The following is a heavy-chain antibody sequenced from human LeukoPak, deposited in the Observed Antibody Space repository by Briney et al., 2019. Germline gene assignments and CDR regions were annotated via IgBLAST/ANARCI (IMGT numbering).Heavy chain of an antibody. CDR1: GFIFGNDD. CDR3: AKVNWCSASCADA. V-gene: IGHV3-23*01. D-gene: IGHD2-2*01. Sequence: GGSLRLSCAASGFIFGNDDMNWVRQAPGKGLEWVSGISGDADRTHYAGSVKGRFTISRDNSKNTLSLQMNSLRAEDTAVYYCAKVNWCSASCADAWGQGTLVTVSS. CDR2: ISGDADRT. J-gene: IGHJ4*02.